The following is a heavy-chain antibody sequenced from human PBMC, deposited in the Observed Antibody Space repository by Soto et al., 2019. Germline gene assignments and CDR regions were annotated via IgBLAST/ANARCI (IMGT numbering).Heavy chain of an antibody. J-gene: IGHJ4*02. V-gene: IGHV4-39*01. D-gene: IGHD6-13*01. CDR2: IYYSGST. CDR3: ARFIGIAAAGDFDY. CDR1: GGSISSSSYY. Sequence: QLQLQESGPGLVKPSETLSLTCTVSGGSISSSSYYWGWIRQPPGKGLEWIGSIYYSGSTSYNPSLKNRVTISVETSKNQFSLKLSSVPAADTAVYYCARFIGIAAAGDFDYWGQGTLVTVSS.